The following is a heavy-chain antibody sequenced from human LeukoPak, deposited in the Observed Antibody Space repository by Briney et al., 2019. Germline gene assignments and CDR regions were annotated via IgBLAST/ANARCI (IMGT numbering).Heavy chain of an antibody. V-gene: IGHV4-30-4*01. D-gene: IGHD2-2*01. CDR1: GGSISSGDYY. CDR3: ARSDIVVVPAARGGIDP. CDR2: IYYSGST. J-gene: IGHJ5*02. Sequence: PSQTLSLTCTVSGGSISSGDYYWSWIRQPPGKGLEWIGYIYYSGSTYYNPSLKSRVTISVDTSKNQFSLKLSSVTAADTAVYYCARSDIVVVPAARGGIDPWSQGTLVTVSS.